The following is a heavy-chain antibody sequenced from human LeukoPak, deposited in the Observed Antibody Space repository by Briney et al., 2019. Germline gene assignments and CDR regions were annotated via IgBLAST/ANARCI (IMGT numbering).Heavy chain of an antibody. CDR2: IYYSGST. Sequence: SETLSLTCTVSGGSIDRYCWSWIRQPPAPGMEWIGYIYYSGSTYYNPSFKIRVTFSVDTSKNHYSLRLTSVTAADTAVYYCARDPSAKGYNYGQGLAYWGRGILVTVSS. CDR3: ARDPSAKGYNYGQGLAY. J-gene: IGHJ4*02. V-gene: IGHV4-59*13. D-gene: IGHD5-18*01. CDR1: GGSIDRYC.